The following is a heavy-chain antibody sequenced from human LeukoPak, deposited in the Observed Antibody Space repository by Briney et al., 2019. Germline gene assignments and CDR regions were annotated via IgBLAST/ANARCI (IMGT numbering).Heavy chain of an antibody. Sequence: GGSLRLSCAASGFTFSSYGMHWVRQAPGKGLEWVAVIWYDGSNKYYADSVKGRFTISRDNSKNTLYLQMNSLRAEGTAVYYCARELYYYDSSGYVYGMDAWGQGTTVTVSS. CDR1: GFTFSSYG. V-gene: IGHV3-33*01. D-gene: IGHD3-22*01. CDR3: ARELYYYDSSGYVYGMDA. J-gene: IGHJ6*02. CDR2: IWYDGSNK.